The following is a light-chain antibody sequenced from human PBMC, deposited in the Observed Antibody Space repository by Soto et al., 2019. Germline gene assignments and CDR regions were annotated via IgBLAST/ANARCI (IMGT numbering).Light chain of an antibody. Sequence: QSVLTQPPPVSAAPGQKVTISCSGSSSNIGNNYVSWYQQLPGTAPKLLIYGNNKRPSGIPDRFSSSKSGTSATLGITGLQTGDEADYYCGTWDSSLSAGGVFGTGTKV. CDR2: GNN. V-gene: IGLV1-51*01. CDR1: SSNIGNNY. CDR3: GTWDSSLSAGGV. J-gene: IGLJ1*01.